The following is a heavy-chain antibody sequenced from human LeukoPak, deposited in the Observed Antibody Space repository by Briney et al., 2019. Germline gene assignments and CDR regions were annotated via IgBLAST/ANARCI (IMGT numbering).Heavy chain of an antibody. J-gene: IGHJ4*02. CDR1: GFTFSDYY. CDR2: ISSSGSTI. CDR3: ARDRAGTRRGTLFDY. Sequence: GRSLRLSCEVSGFTFSDYYMSWIRQAPGKGLEWVSYISSSGSTIYYADSVKGRFTISRDNAENSLYLQMNSLRAEDTAVYYCARDRAGTRRGTLFDYWGQGTLVTVSS. D-gene: IGHD1-1*01. V-gene: IGHV3-11*04.